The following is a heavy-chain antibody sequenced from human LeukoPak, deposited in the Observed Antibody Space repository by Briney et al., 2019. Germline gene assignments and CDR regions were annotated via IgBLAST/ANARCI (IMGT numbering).Heavy chain of an antibody. J-gene: IGHJ6*03. D-gene: IGHD1-26*01. CDR1: GFTFSSYW. Sequence: GGSLRLSCAASGFTFSSYWMHWVRQAPGKGLVWVSRINSDGSSTSYADSVKGRFTISRGNAKNTLYLQMNSLRAEDTAVYYCARDTRYSGSYYYYYMDVWGKGTTVTVSS. CDR3: ARDTRYSGSYYYYYMDV. V-gene: IGHV3-74*01. CDR2: INSDGSST.